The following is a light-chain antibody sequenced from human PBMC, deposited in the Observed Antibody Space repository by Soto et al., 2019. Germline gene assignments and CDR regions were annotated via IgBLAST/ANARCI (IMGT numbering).Light chain of an antibody. CDR3: QQYGTSPQT. CDR2: RTS. Sequence: IVFTPSPSAVSFTPGERATLSGRPSQSVSTNYLAWYQQKPGQAPRLLIYRTSTRATGIPDRFSGGGSGTDFTLTISRLAPEDFAVYYCQQYGTSPQTSAQAAKVDIK. V-gene: IGKV3-20*01. CDR1: QSVSTNY. J-gene: IGKJ1*01.